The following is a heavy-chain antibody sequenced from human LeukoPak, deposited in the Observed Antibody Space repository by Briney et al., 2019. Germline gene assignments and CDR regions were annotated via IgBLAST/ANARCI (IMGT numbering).Heavy chain of an antibody. V-gene: IGHV4-31*03. CDR1: GGSISSGGYY. J-gene: IGHJ4*02. CDR3: ARDLGTMARGVISPDGY. CDR2: IYYSGST. Sequence: SETLSLTCTVSGGSISSGGYYWSWIRQHPGKGLEWIGYIYYSGSTYYNPSLKSRVTISVDTSKNQFSLKLSSVTAADTAVYYCARDLGTMARGVISPDGYWGQGTLVTVSS. D-gene: IGHD3-10*01.